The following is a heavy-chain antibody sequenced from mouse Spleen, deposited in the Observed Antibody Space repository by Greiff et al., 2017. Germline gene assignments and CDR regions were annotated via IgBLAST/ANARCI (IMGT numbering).Heavy chain of an antibody. Sequence: EVQGVESGGGLVKPGGSLKLSCAASGFTFSDYGMAWVRQAPGKGPEWVAFISNLAYSIYYADTVTGRFTISRENAKNTLYLEMSSLRSEDTAMYYCARRWDYWYFDVWGAGTTVTVSS. CDR1: GFTFSDYG. CDR2: ISNLAYSI. D-gene: IGHD4-1*01. V-gene: IGHV5-15*01. CDR3: ARRWDYWYFDV. J-gene: IGHJ1*01.